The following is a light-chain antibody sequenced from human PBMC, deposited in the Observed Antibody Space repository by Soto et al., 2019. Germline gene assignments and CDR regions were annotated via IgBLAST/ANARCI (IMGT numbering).Light chain of an antibody. CDR3: QHYKSYSRT. CDR2: KSS. J-gene: IGKJ1*01. V-gene: IGKV1-5*03. CDR1: ESINDW. Sequence: DIQMTQSPSTLSASVGDRVTITCRASESINDWLAWYRQRPGKPPKLLIYKSSTLESGVPSRFSGSGSGTEFTLTITSLQPDDFATYYCQHYKSYSRTFGQGTKVEI.